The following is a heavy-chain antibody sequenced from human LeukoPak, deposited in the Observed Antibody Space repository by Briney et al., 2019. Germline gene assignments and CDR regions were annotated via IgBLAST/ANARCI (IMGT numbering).Heavy chain of an antibody. J-gene: IGHJ4*02. CDR3: ASLNHDILTGFFDY. V-gene: IGHV4-34*01. CDR1: GGSFSGYY. D-gene: IGHD3-9*01. Sequence: SETLSLTCAVYGGSFSGYYWSWIRQPPGKGLEWIGEINHSGSTNYNPSLKSRVTISVDTSKNQFSLKLSSVTAADTAVYYCASLNHDILTGFFDYWGQGTLVTVSS. CDR2: INHSGST.